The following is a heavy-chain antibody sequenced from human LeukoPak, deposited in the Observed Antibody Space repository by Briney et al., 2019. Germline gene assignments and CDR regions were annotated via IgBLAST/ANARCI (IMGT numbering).Heavy chain of an antibody. V-gene: IGHV3-33*06. D-gene: IGHD5-18*01. CDR1: GFTFSSYG. CDR3: AKDGRGAYSYGSYLDY. J-gene: IGHJ4*02. CDR2: IWYDGSNK. Sequence: GGSLRLSCAASGFTFSSYGMHWVRQAPGKGLEWVAVIWYDGSNKYYADSVKGRFTISRENSRNTLYLQMNTLRAEDTALYYCAKDGRGAYSYGSYLDYWGQGILVTVSS.